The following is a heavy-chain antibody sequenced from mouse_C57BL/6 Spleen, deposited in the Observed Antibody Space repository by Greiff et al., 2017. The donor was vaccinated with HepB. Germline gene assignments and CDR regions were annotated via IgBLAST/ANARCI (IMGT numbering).Heavy chain of an antibody. CDR2: INPSSGYT. J-gene: IGHJ3*01. CDR1: GYTFTSYT. D-gene: IGHD1-1*01. CDR3: ARPLLATVVTPGFAY. Sequence: VQLQQSGAELARPGASVKMSCKASGYTFTSYTMHWVQQRPGQGLEWIGNINPSSGYTKYNQKFKDKATLTADKSSSTAYMQLSSLTSEDSAGEYCARPLLATVVTPGFAYWGQGTLVTVSA. V-gene: IGHV1-4*01.